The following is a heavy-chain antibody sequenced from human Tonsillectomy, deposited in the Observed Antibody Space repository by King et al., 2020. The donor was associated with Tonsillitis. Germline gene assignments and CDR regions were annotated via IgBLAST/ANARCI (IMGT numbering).Heavy chain of an antibody. CDR3: ASPQYIRGYFQH. V-gene: IGHV4-34*01. J-gene: IGHJ1*01. CDR2: INHSGST. D-gene: IGHD1-1*01. CDR1: GGSFSGYY. Sequence: VQLQQWGAGLLKPSETLSLTCAVYGGSFSGYYWSWIRQPPGKGLEWIGEINHSGSTNYNPSLKSRVTISVDTSKNQFSLKLSSVTAADTAVYYCASPQYIRGYFQHWGQGTLVTVSS.